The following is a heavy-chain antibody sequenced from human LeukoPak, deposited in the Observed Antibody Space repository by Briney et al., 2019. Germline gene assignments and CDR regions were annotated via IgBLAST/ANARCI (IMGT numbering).Heavy chain of an antibody. D-gene: IGHD2-2*01. Sequence: SEALSLTCSVSGGSIGTYYWTWIRQPPGKGLEWIGYIYYTGSTNYNPSLKSRATMSVDTSKSQVSLKMTSVTVADTAVYYCARPSIPSAAASALDIWGQGTMVTVSS. V-gene: IGHV4-59*08. CDR3: ARPSIPSAAASALDI. CDR1: GGSIGTYY. CDR2: IYYTGST. J-gene: IGHJ3*02.